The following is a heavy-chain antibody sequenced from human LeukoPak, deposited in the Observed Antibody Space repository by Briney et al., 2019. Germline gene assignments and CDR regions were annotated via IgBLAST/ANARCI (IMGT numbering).Heavy chain of an antibody. J-gene: IGHJ4*02. CDR2: ISSSSGSI. CDR3: ARPAVAGLRAGGYDY. CDR1: GFTFSSYN. D-gene: IGHD6-19*01. Sequence: GSLRLSCAASGFTFSSYNMNWVRQAPGKGLEWVSFISSSSGSIYYADSVKGRFTISRDNAKNTLYLQMNSLRVEDTAVYYCARPAVAGLRAGGYDYWGQGTLVTVSS. V-gene: IGHV3-48*04.